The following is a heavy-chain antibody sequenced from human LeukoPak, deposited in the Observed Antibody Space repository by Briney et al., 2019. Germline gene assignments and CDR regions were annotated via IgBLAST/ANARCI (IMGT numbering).Heavy chain of an antibody. CDR2: IREDESEK. CDR1: GFTFSTYG. V-gene: IGHV3-7*01. J-gene: IGHJ5*02. Sequence: GGSLRLSCAGSGFTFSTYGMDWVRQAPGKGLEWVANIREDESEKNYVDSVKGRFTISRDNARNSLYLQMNSLRPEDTAVYYCAREHWSRLAWGQGTLVTVSS. CDR3: AREHWSRLA.